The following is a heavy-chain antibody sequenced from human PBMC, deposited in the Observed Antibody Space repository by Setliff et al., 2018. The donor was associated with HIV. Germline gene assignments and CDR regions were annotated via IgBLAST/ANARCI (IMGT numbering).Heavy chain of an antibody. Sequence: SETLSLTCAVSGDSLSPYYWTWIRQPPGKGLEYMGYVFYAGTTNYNPSFKSRVFFSVVTSNNRFSLRLSSVTAADTAMYYCARINGVLHATPNLDFWGQGLLVTVSS. J-gene: IGHJ4*01. CDR3: ARINGVLHATPNLDF. V-gene: IGHV4-59*01. D-gene: IGHD1-26*01. CDR1: GDSLSPYY. CDR2: VFYAGTT.